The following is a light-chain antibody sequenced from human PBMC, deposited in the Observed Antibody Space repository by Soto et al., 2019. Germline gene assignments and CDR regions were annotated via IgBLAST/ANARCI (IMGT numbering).Light chain of an antibody. Sequence: DIQMTHSPSTLSASLGDRVTITCRASQSISSWLAWYQQKPGKAPKLLIYGVSTLHNGVPSRFSASGSGTDFTLTISSLQPEDLAIYFCQQSYSTPWTFGPGTKVDIK. CDR1: QSISSW. CDR3: QQSYSTPWT. V-gene: IGKV1-39*01. CDR2: GVS. J-gene: IGKJ1*01.